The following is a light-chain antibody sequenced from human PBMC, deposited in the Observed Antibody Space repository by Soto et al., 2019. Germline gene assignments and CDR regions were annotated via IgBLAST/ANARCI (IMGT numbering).Light chain of an antibody. V-gene: IGLV2-18*02. J-gene: IGLJ1*01. CDR3: SSHTDSDTYV. CDR1: SSDVGNYNR. CDR2: EVT. Sequence: QSSLTQSPSPSATPGQTVTIPRTGPSSDVGNYNRVSWYQQPPGTAPKLMIYEVTNRPSGVPDRFSGSKSGNTASLTITGLQAEDEADYYCSSHTDSDTYVFGTGT.